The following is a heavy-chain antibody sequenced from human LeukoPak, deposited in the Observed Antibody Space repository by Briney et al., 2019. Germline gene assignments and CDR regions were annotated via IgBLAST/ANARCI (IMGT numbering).Heavy chain of an antibody. Sequence: PGGSLRLSCAVSGFTFSSYGTNWVRQAPGKGLEWVSGISSRGGSTYYADSVRGRFTISRDNSKNTLYLQMNSLRAEDTAVYYCAAMTSVTTGDYWGQGTLVTVSS. CDR3: AAMTSVTTGDY. CDR2: ISSRGGST. CDR1: GFTFSSYG. J-gene: IGHJ4*02. V-gene: IGHV3-23*01. D-gene: IGHD4-11*01.